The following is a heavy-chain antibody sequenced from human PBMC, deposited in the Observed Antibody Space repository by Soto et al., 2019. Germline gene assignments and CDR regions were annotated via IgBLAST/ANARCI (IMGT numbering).Heavy chain of an antibody. J-gene: IGHJ1*01. D-gene: IGHD4-17*01. CDR2: IFNSGST. V-gene: IGHV4-59*01. CDR3: ASTAVTTLYYFHY. CDR1: GGSISSYY. Sequence: QVQLQESGPGLVKPSETLSLTCTVSGGSISSYYWSWIRQPPGKGLEWIGYIFNSGSTSYNPSLKPRVTISVDTSKSQFSLKLTSITTADTAVYYCASTAVTTLYYFHYWGQGTLVTVSS.